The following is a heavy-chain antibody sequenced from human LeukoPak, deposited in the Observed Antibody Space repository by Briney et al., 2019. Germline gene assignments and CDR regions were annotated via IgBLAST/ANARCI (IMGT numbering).Heavy chain of an antibody. Sequence: PSETLSLTCTVSGGSISSSSYYWGWIRQPPGKGLEWIGSIYYSGSTYYNPSLKSRVTISVDTSKNQFSLKLSSVTAADTAVYYCARDAQVGATNYWGQGTLVTVSS. CDR2: IYYSGST. CDR3: ARDAQVGATNY. J-gene: IGHJ4*02. CDR1: GGSISSSSYY. D-gene: IGHD1-26*01. V-gene: IGHV4-39*07.